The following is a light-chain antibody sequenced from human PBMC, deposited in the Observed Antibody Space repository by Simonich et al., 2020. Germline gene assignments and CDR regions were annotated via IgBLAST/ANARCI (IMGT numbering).Light chain of an antibody. Sequence: GSPGQSITISCTGTSSDVGGYNYVSWYQQHPGKAPKLMIYDVSKRPSGVSNRFSGSKSGNTASLTISGLQAEDEADYYCSSYTSSSTVFGGGTKLTVL. CDR3: SSYTSSSTV. CDR1: SSDVGGYNY. CDR2: DVS. V-gene: IGLV2-14*04. J-gene: IGLJ2*01.